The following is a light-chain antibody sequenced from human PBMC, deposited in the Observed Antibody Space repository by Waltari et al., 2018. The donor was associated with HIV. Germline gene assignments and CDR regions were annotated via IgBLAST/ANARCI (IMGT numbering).Light chain of an antibody. CDR1: NIGSQS. Sequence: SSVLAPPPSVSVPPGKTARITCRRNNIGSQSSHWHQQKPGQAPVVVIYYDSDRPSGILGRFSGSNSGNTATLTISRVEAGDEADYYCQVWDSSSDAYVFGTGTKVTVL. V-gene: IGLV3-21*04. CDR3: QVWDSSSDAYV. CDR2: YDS. J-gene: IGLJ1*01.